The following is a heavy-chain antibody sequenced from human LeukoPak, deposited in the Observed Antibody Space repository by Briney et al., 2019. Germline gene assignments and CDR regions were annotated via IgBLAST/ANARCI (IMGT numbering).Heavy chain of an antibody. CDR3: AKDPSRPAYYYYGMDV. J-gene: IGHJ6*02. V-gene: IGHV3-23*01. CDR2: ISVSGGST. CDR1: GFTFSNYI. Sequence: GGSLRLSCTASGFTFSNYIMNWVRQAPGKGLEWVSAISVSGGSTYYADSVKGRFTISRDNSKNTLYLQMNSLRAEDTAVYYCAKDPSRPAYYYYGMDVWGQGTTVTVSS.